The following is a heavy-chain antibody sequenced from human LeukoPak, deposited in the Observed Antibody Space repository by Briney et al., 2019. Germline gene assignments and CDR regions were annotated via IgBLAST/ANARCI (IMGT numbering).Heavy chain of an antibody. CDR2: IKSKTDVGTA. CDR3: ARDLSESYSSSDDAFDI. D-gene: IGHD6-13*01. J-gene: IGHJ3*02. Sequence: GGSLRLSCAASGFTFSDAWMSWVRQGPGKGLEWVGRIKSKTDVGTAEYATPVKGRFTISRDDSKNSLYLQMNSLRAEDTAVYYCARDLSESYSSSDDAFDIWGQGTMVTVSS. V-gene: IGHV3-15*01. CDR1: GFTFSDAW.